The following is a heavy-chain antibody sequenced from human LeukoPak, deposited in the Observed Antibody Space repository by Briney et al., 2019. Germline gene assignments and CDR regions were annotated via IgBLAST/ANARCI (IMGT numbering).Heavy chain of an antibody. CDR3: ARGATTLGYYYYMDV. Sequence: ASVKVSCKASGYTFTSDDINWVRQATGQGLEWMGWMNPNSGNTGYAQKFQGRVTMTRNTSISTAYMELSSLRSEDTAVYYCARGATTLGYYYYMDVWGKGTTVTVSS. CDR2: MNPNSGNT. D-gene: IGHD1-26*01. V-gene: IGHV1-8*01. J-gene: IGHJ6*03. CDR1: GYTFTSDD.